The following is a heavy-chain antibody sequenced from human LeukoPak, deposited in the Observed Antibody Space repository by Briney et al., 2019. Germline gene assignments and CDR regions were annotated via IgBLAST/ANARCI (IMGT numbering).Heavy chain of an antibody. CDR2: IIPIFGTA. D-gene: IGHD2-2*01. CDR3: AGTPTRDCSSTSCYQFDY. Sequence: SVKVSCKGSGGTFSSYAISWVRQTPGQGLEWMGGIIPIFGTANYAQKFQGRVTITADKSTSTAYMELSSLRSEDTGVYYCAGTPTRDCSSTSCYQFDYWGQGTLVTVSS. CDR1: GGTFSSYA. J-gene: IGHJ4*02. V-gene: IGHV1-69*06.